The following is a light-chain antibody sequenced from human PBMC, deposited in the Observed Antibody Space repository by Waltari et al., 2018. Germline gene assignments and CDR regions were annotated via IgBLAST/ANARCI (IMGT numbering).Light chain of an antibody. CDR3: ASYIDTTTVT. V-gene: IGLV2-18*02. J-gene: IGLJ2*01. CDR1: SNDVGRYNR. CDR2: EVS. Sequence: QSALTQPPSVSGSPGQSVTIPCTGTSNDVGRYNRVSWYQQSPGTAPKLIIYEVSDRPSGVPNRFSGSKSGDTASLTISGLQAEDEADYYCASYIDTTTVTFGGGTKLTVL.